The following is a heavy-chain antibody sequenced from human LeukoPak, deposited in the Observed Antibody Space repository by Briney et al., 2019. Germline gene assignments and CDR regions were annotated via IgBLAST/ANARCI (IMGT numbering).Heavy chain of an antibody. CDR1: GFTFSDYY. CDR2: ISSSGSTI. V-gene: IGHV3-11*04. Sequence: PGGSLRLSCAASGFTFSDYYMSWIRQAPGKGLEWVSYISSSGSTIYYADSMKGRFIISRDNAKNSLYLQMNSLRAEDTAVYYCARDPDAVVTPLGYYYYYMDVWGKGTTVTVSS. D-gene: IGHD4-23*01. J-gene: IGHJ6*03. CDR3: ARDPDAVVTPLGYYYYYMDV.